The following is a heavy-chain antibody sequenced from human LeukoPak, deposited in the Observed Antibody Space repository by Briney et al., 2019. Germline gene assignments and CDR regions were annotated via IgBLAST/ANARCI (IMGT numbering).Heavy chain of an antibody. CDR2: IWYDGTNK. Sequence: GGSLRLSCATSGFTFSSYGMHWVRQAPGKGLEWVAVIWYDGTNKYYADSVKGRFTISRDNSKNTLYLQMNSLRAEDTAVYYCARDYGRGWLAPDYWGQGTLATVSS. J-gene: IGHJ4*02. CDR3: ARDYGRGWLAPDY. V-gene: IGHV3-33*01. CDR1: GFTFSSYG. D-gene: IGHD6-19*01.